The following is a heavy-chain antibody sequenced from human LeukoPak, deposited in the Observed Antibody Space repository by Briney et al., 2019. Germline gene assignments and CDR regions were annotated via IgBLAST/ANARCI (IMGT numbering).Heavy chain of an antibody. Sequence: PGGSLRLSCAASGFTFSSYAMSWVRQAPGKGLVWVSAISGSGGSTYYADSVKGRFTISRDNSKNTLYLQMNSLRAEDTAVYYCAKDLVVAATLGQFDYWGQGTLVTVSS. CDR1: GFTFSSYA. D-gene: IGHD2-15*01. CDR3: AKDLVVAATLGQFDY. CDR2: ISGSGGST. J-gene: IGHJ4*02. V-gene: IGHV3-23*01.